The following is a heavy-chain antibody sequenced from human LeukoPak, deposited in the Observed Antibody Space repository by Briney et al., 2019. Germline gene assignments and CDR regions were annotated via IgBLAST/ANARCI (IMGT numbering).Heavy chain of an antibody. D-gene: IGHD6-19*01. CDR3: AKDQEEWLDPSDY. CDR2: ISYSGGNK. V-gene: IGHV3-23*01. Sequence: TGGSLRLSCAASGFTFSNYAMNWVRQAPGKGLEWVSVISYSGGNKYYADSVKGRFTISRDNSKNTIYLQLNSLRAEDTAVYFCAKDQEEWLDPSDYWGQGTLVTVSS. J-gene: IGHJ4*02. CDR1: GFTFSNYA.